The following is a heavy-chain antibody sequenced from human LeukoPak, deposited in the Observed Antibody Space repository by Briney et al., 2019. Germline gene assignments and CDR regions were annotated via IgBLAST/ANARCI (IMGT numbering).Heavy chain of an antibody. Sequence: PGGSLRLSCAASGFTFSSYSMNWVRQAPGKGLEWVSSISSSSSYIYYADSVRGRFIISRDNSKNTLDLQMNSLRAEDTAVYYCAKVSRDNSYYYMDIWGKGTTVTVSS. D-gene: IGHD2-21*01. CDR2: ISSSSSYI. J-gene: IGHJ6*03. CDR3: AKVSRDNSYYYMDI. CDR1: GFTFSSYS. V-gene: IGHV3-21*04.